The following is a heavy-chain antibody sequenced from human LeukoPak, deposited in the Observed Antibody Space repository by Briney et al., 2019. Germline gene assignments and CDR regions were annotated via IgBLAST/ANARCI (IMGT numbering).Heavy chain of an antibody. CDR1: GYTFTGYY. J-gene: IGHJ5*02. Sequence: ASVKVSCKASGYTFTGYYMHCVRQAPGQGLEWMGRINPNSGGTNYAQKSQGRVTMTRDTSISTAYMELSRLRSDDTAVYYCARDLKRELGWFDPWGQGTLVTVSS. CDR2: INPNSGGT. V-gene: IGHV1-2*06. D-gene: IGHD1-26*01. CDR3: ARDLKRELGWFDP.